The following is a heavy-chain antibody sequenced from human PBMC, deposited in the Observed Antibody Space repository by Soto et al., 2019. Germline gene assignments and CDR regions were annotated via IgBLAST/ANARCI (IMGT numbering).Heavy chain of an antibody. Sequence: ASVKVSCKASEDTFTRYVIHWVRQAPGQRLEWMGWINAGNGNTKYSQNFQGRVTVTRDASASTAYMELSSLRSQDTAVYYCATSNIATSTLKQYFYGMDVWAQGSSVTVS. CDR1: EDTFTRYV. V-gene: IGHV1-3*01. D-gene: IGHD2-2*01. CDR2: INAGNGNT. J-gene: IGHJ6*02. CDR3: ATSNIATSTLKQYFYGMDV.